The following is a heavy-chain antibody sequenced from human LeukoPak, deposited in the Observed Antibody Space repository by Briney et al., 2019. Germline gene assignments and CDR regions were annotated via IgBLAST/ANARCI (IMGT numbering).Heavy chain of an antibody. D-gene: IGHD5-24*01. Sequence: GGSLRLSCAASGFTFSSHGMNWVRQAPGKGLEWVSGISPNGVITYYADSVKGRFTISRDNSKGTVYLQMNSLRPEDTAVYYCAKDDSWLQYGNWGRGTLVTVSS. CDR3: AKDDSWLQYGN. J-gene: IGHJ4*02. V-gene: IGHV3-23*01. CDR2: ISPNGVIT. CDR1: GFTFSSHG.